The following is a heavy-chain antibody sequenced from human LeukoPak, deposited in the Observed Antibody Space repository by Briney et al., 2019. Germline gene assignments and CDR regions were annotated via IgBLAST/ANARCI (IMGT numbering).Heavy chain of an antibody. D-gene: IGHD3-10*01. V-gene: IGHV3-7*01. CDR2: IKQDGSEK. CDR1: GFTFSSYW. CDR3: ARGHYYGSGSYPFDY. J-gene: IGHJ4*02. Sequence: GGSLRLSCAASGFTFSSYWMSWVRQAPGKGLEWVANIKQDGSEKYYVDSVKGRFTISRDNAKNSLYLQMNSLRAEDTAVYYCARGHYYGSGSYPFDYWGQGTLVTVSS.